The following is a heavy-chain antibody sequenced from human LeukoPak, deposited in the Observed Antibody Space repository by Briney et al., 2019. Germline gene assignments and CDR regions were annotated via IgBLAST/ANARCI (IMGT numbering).Heavy chain of an antibody. Sequence: SETLSLTCTVSGGSISSYYWSWIRQPPGKGLEWIGCIYYSGSTNYNPSLKSRVTISVDTSKNQFSLKLSSVTAADTAVYYCARPNRSGATGAFDIWGQGTMVTVSS. CDR2: IYYSGST. V-gene: IGHV4-59*01. CDR1: GGSISSYY. J-gene: IGHJ3*02. CDR3: ARPNRSGATGAFDI. D-gene: IGHD6-19*01.